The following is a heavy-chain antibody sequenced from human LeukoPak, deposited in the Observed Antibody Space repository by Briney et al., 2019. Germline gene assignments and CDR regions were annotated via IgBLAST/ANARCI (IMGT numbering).Heavy chain of an antibody. CDR1: GGSFSGYY. D-gene: IGHD3-22*01. Sequence: PSETLSLTCAVYGGSFSGYYWSWIRQPPGKGLEWIGEINHSGSTNYNPSLKSRVTISVDTSKNQFSLKLSSVTAADTAVYYCAPPPYYYEANGYSVAWGQGTLVPVSS. CDR2: INHSGST. V-gene: IGHV4-34*01. CDR3: APPPYYYEANGYSVA. J-gene: IGHJ5*02.